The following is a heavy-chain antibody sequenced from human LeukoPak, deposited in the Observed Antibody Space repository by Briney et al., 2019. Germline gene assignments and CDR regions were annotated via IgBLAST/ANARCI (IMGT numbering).Heavy chain of an antibody. D-gene: IGHD3-3*01. V-gene: IGHV1-69*01. CDR3: ARYDFWSGSGTLNWFDP. Sequence: GSSVKASCKASGGTFSSYAISWVRQAPGQGLEWMGGIIPIFGTANYAQKFQGRVTITADESTSTAYMELSSLRSEDTAVYYCARYDFWSGSGTLNWFDPWGQGTLVTVSS. CDR1: GGTFSSYA. J-gene: IGHJ5*02. CDR2: IIPIFGTA.